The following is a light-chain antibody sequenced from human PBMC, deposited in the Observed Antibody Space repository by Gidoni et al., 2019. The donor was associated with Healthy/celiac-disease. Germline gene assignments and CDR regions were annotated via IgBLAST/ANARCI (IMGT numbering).Light chain of an antibody. CDR3: QQRSNWPT. CDR2: DAS. Sequence: EIASTQSPTTLSLSPGERATLSCRARQSVSSYLAWYQQKPGQAPRLLISDASNRATGIPARFSGSASGTAFTLTISSLEPEDFAVYYCQQRSNWPTFVQLTRLEIK. CDR1: QSVSSY. V-gene: IGKV3-11*01. J-gene: IGKJ5*01.